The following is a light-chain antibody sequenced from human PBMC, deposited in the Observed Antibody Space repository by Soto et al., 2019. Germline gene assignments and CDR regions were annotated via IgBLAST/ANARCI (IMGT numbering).Light chain of an antibody. V-gene: IGLV2-14*01. CDR3: SSYTSSITL. Sequence: QSVLTQPASVSGSPGQSITISCTGTSSDVGGYKYVSWYQQHPGKAPKLIIYDVSDRPSGISNRFSGSKSGNKASLTISGLQAEDEADYYCSSYTSSITLFGTGTKVTVL. CDR2: DVS. CDR1: SSDVGGYKY. J-gene: IGLJ1*01.